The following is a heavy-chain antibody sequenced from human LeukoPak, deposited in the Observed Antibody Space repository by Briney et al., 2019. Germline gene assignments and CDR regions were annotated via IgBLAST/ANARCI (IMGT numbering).Heavy chain of an antibody. V-gene: IGHV3-7*01. Sequence: GGSLRLSCAASGFTFSNYWVGWVRHAPGKGLEWVANIKRDGSEKYYVDSVKGRFTISRDNAKNSLYLQMNSLRAEDTAVYDCARGPNIYSGSYHEGDCYMDVWGKGTTVTVSS. CDR3: ARGPNIYSGSYHEGDCYMDV. CDR2: IKRDGSEK. J-gene: IGHJ6*03. CDR1: GFTFSNYW. D-gene: IGHD1-26*01.